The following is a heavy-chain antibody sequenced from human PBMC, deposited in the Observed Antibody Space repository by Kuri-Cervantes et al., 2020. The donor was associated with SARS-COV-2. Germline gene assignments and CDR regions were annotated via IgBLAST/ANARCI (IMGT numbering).Heavy chain of an antibody. J-gene: IGHJ6*03. D-gene: IGHD3-3*01. Sequence: ASVKVSCKAFGYTFNIYDINWVRQAPGQGLEWMGWINPNSGVTGYAQKFQGRVTITADKSTSTAYMELSSLRSEDTAVYYCARVLEWLLSSMDVWGKGTTVTVSS. CDR3: ARVLEWLLSSMDV. CDR2: INPNSGVT. CDR1: GYTFNIYD. V-gene: IGHV1-8*03.